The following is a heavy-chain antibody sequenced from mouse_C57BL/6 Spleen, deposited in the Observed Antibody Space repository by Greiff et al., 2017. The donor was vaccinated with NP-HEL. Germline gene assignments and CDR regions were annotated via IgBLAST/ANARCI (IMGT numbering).Heavy chain of an antibody. D-gene: IGHD4-1*01. CDR3: ARRLGRGYFDV. V-gene: IGHV5-17*01. CDR1: GFTFSDYG. CDR2: ISSGSSTI. J-gene: IGHJ1*03. Sequence: EVMLVESGGGLVKPGGSLKLSCAASGFTFSDYGLHWVRQAPEKGLGWVAYISSGSSTIYYADTVKGRFTISRDNAKNTLFLQMTSLRSEDTAMYYCARRLGRGYFDVWGTGTTVTVSS.